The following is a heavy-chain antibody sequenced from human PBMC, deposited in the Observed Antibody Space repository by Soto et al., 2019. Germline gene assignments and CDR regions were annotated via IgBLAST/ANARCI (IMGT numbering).Heavy chain of an antibody. Sequence: GGSLRLSCAAPGFTFSSYWMHWVRQAPGKGLVWVSRINSDGSSTSYADSVKGRFTISRDNAKNTLYLQMNSLRAEDTAVYYCARDIIDFWSGYFSYYYYGMDVWGQGTTVTVSS. CDR2: INSDGSST. CDR3: ARDIIDFWSGYFSYYYYGMDV. J-gene: IGHJ6*02. V-gene: IGHV3-74*01. D-gene: IGHD3-3*01. CDR1: GFTFSSYW.